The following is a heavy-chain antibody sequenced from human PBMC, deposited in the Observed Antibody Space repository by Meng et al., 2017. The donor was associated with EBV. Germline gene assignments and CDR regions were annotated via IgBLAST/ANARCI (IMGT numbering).Heavy chain of an antibody. CDR3: ARGVGTIFGVVIKNWFDP. Sequence: QVQLLKSGAEVKKPGACVKVSCKASGYSFNSYDINCVRQATGQGLEWMGWMNPNSGNTGYAQKFQGRVTMTRNTSISTAYMELSSLRSEDTAVYYCARGVGTIFGVVIKNWFDPWGQGTLVTVSS. J-gene: IGHJ5*02. CDR2: MNPNSGNT. D-gene: IGHD3-3*01. V-gene: IGHV1-8*01. CDR1: GYSFNSYD.